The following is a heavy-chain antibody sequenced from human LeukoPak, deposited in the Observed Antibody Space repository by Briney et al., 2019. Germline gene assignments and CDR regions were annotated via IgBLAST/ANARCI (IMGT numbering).Heavy chain of an antibody. CDR1: GFHFITYW. CDR2: FYPGDSDT. D-gene: IGHD2-15*01. CDR3: ARQQQFCSGGNCYSLNAFDL. J-gene: IGHJ3*01. V-gene: IGHV5-51*01. Sequence: GGSLQISCQGSGFHFITYWIGWVRRLPGKGLEWMGIFYPGDSDTRYSPSFQGQVPISADQSISTAYLQWSSLKASDTAMYYCARQQQFCSGGNCYSLNAFDLWGQGTVVTVSS.